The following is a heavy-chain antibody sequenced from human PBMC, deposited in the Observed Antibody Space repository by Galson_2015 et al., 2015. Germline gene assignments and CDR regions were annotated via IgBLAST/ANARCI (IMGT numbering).Heavy chain of an antibody. V-gene: IGHV3-11*01. Sequence: SLRLSCAASGFTFSDYYMSWIRQAPGKGLEWVSYISSSGSTIYYADSVKGRFTISRDNAKNSLYLQMNSLRAEDTAVYYCASPPYYDFWSGYYPDAFEIWGQGTMVTVSS. D-gene: IGHD3-3*01. J-gene: IGHJ3*02. CDR1: GFTFSDYY. CDR2: ISSSGSTI. CDR3: ASPPYYDFWSGYYPDAFEI.